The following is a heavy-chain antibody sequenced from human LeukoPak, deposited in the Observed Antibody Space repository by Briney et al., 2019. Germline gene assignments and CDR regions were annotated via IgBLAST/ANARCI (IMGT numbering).Heavy chain of an antibody. CDR3: AGSTGATTVTTAIDY. J-gene: IGHJ4*02. Sequence: GASVPVSCKASGYTFTGYYMHWVRQAPGQGLEWMGWINPISGGTNYAHKFQGRVSMTRDTSISTAYMELSRLRSDDTAVYYCAGSTGATTVTTAIDYWGQGTLVTVSP. V-gene: IGHV1-2*02. D-gene: IGHD4-17*01. CDR1: GYTFTGYY. CDR2: INPISGGT.